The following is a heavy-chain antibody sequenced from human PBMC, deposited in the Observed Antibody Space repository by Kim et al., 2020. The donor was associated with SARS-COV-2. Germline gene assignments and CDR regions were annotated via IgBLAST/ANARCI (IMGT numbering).Heavy chain of an antibody. Sequence: TNYNPTRKSRVTVSVNTSKNQYSLRMSSGTAADTAVYCCARDLGNYGMDVWGQGTTVTVSS. D-gene: IGHD1-26*01. CDR2: T. J-gene: IGHJ6*02. CDR3: ARDLGNYGMDV. V-gene: IGHV4-34*09.